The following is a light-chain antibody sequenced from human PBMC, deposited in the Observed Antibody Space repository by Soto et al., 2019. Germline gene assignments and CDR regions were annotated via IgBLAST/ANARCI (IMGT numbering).Light chain of an antibody. Sequence: NFMLTQPHSVSESPGKTVIISCTGSGASIANSYVQWYQQRPGSPPTTVIYEDDRRPSGVPDRFTGSIDRSSNSASLTISGLKPEDEADYYCQSFDSVNWVFGGGTKLTVL. CDR1: GASIANSY. CDR2: EDD. J-gene: IGLJ3*02. CDR3: QSFDSVNWV. V-gene: IGLV6-57*02.